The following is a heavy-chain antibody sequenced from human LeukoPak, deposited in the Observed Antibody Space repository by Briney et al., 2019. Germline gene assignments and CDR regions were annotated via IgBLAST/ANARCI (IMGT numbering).Heavy chain of an antibody. J-gene: IGHJ4*02. CDR1: GYTFTSYD. Sequence: ASVKVSCKASGYTFTSYDSNWVRHATGQRPEWMGWMSPNSGDTGYAQKFQDRVTMTRNTSISTAYMELSSLRSDDTAVYYCARGPPNWGYDYWGPGTLVTVSS. D-gene: IGHD7-27*01. CDR3: ARGPPNWGYDY. CDR2: MSPNSGDT. V-gene: IGHV1-8*01.